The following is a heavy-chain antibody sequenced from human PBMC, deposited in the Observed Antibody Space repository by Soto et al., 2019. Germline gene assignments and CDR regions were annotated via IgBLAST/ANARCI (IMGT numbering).Heavy chain of an antibody. D-gene: IGHD3-22*01. Sequence: QVPLVESGGGVVQPGRSLRLSCAASGFTFSDYVMHWVRQVPGKGLEWVAIISHDERIKYYADSVKGRFTISRDNSNNMLNLQIDSMQTEDTAMYYCARRLEGASSDLLDYWGQGTLVTVSS. CDR2: ISHDERIK. CDR3: ARRLEGASSDLLDY. CDR1: GFTFSDYV. J-gene: IGHJ4*02. V-gene: IGHV3-30*03.